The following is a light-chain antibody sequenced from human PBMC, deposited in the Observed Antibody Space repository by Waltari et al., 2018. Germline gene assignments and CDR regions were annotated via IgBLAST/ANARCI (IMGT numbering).Light chain of an antibody. CDR1: SSNIVAGSD. V-gene: IGLV1-40*01. Sequence: QSVLTQPPSVSWAPGQRVPISCTGSSSNIVAGSDFPWYQHLPGTAPKIVIYVNSRRPSGFPDRFSGSRSGTSASLGITGLRPEDEADYYCQSYDSSLNGRIFGGGTKVTVL. J-gene: IGLJ2*01. CDR3: QSYDSSLNGRI. CDR2: VNS.